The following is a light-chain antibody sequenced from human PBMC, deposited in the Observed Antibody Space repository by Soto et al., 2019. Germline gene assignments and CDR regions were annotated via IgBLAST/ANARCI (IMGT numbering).Light chain of an antibody. CDR2: DAS. Sequence: DIQMTQSPSTLSASVGDRVTITCRASQSISSWLAWYQQKPGKVPKLLIYDASSLESGVPSRFSGSGSGTEFTLTISSLQPDDFATYYCQHYTSYFGGGTKVDIK. J-gene: IGKJ4*01. V-gene: IGKV1-5*01. CDR3: QHYTSY. CDR1: QSISSW.